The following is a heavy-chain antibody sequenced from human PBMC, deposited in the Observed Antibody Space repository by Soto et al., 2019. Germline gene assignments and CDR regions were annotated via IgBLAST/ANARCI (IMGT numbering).Heavy chain of an antibody. CDR1: GFTFSNYA. J-gene: IGHJ6*02. D-gene: IGHD3-3*01. CDR3: ARENYDFWSGYYYYGMDV. CDR2: ITYDGSNK. Sequence: GGSLRISCAASGFTFSNYAMSWVRQAPGKGLEWVAVITYDGSNKFYADSVKGRFTISRDNSKNTLYLQMNSLRAEDTAVYYCARENYDFWSGYYYYGMDVWGQGTTVTVS. V-gene: IGHV3-30*04.